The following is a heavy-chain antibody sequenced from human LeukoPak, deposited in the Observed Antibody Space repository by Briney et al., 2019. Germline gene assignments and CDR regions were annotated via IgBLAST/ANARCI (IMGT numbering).Heavy chain of an antibody. Sequence: ASVKVSCKASGYTFTSYYMHWVRQAPGQGLEWMGLINPSGGSTSYAQKFQGRVTMTRDTSTSTVYMELSSLRSEDTAVYSCARGSGDCSGGSCYATYFQHWGQGTLVTVSS. J-gene: IGHJ1*01. CDR2: INPSGGST. D-gene: IGHD2-15*01. V-gene: IGHV1-46*01. CDR1: GYTFTSYY. CDR3: ARGSGDCSGGSCYATYFQH.